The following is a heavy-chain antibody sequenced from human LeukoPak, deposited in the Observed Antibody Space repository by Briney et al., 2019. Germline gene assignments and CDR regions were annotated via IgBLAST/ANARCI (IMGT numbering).Heavy chain of an antibody. V-gene: IGHV3-21*01. Sequence: GGSLRLSCAASGFTFSSYSMNWVRQAPGKGLEWVSSISSSSTYIYYADSVKGRFTISRDNAKNSLYLQMNSLRAEDTAVYYCAREYSRYGSGKPFDYWGQGTLVTVSS. J-gene: IGHJ4*02. CDR3: AREYSRYGSGKPFDY. CDR2: ISSSSTYI. D-gene: IGHD3-10*01. CDR1: GFTFSSYS.